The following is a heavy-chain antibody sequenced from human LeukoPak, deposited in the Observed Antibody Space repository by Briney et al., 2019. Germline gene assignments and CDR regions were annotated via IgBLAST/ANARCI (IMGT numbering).Heavy chain of an antibody. Sequence: GGSLRLSCAASGFTFRVYAMTWVRQAPGKGLEWVSVISVSGGNTYYADSVKGRFTISRDNAKNTLYLQMNSLRAEDTAVYYCARGRDSSLNWFDPWGQGTLVTVSS. CDR1: GFTFRVYA. J-gene: IGHJ5*02. V-gene: IGHV3-23*01. D-gene: IGHD6-13*01. CDR3: ARGRDSSLNWFDP. CDR2: ISVSGGNT.